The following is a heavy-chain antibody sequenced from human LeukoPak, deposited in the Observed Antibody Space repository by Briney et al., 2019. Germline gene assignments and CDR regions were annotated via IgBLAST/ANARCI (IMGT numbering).Heavy chain of an antibody. V-gene: IGHV3-23*01. CDR3: AKSRDYGDHSLNY. J-gene: IGHJ4*02. CDR1: GFTFSSYA. Sequence: PGESLRLSCAASGFTFSSYAMSWVRQAPGKGLEWVSAISGSGGSTYYADSVKGRFTISRDNSKNTLYLQMNSLRAEDTAVYYCAKSRDYGDHSLNYWGQGTLVTVSS. CDR2: ISGSGGST. D-gene: IGHD4-17*01.